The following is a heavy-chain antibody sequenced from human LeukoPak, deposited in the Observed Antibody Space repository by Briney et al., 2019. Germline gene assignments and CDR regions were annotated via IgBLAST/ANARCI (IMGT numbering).Heavy chain of an antibody. D-gene: IGHD5-12*01. CDR1: GGSICSYY. CDR3: ARGRATREFDP. Sequence: NTSETLSLTCTVSGGSICSYYWSWIRQPPGKGLEWIGYIYYSGSTSYNPSLKSRVTISVDTSKNQFSLKLSSVTAADTAVYYCARGRATREFDPWGQGTLVTVSS. J-gene: IGHJ5*02. V-gene: IGHV4-59*01. CDR2: IYYSGST.